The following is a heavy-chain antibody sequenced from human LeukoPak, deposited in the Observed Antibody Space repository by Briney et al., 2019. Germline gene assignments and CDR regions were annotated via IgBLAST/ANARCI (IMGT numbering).Heavy chain of an antibody. CDR2: ISYDGSNE. J-gene: IGHJ6*02. CDR3: AKPRTTWDNYYGMDV. V-gene: IGHV3-30*18. CDR1: GFTLSSYG. D-gene: IGHD1/OR15-1a*01. Sequence: PGESMRLSCAASGFTLSSYGIHWVRQAPGKGLEWVAVISYDGSNEYYADSVKGRFTVSRDNSRNTLYLQMNSLRPDDTAVYYCAKPRTTWDNYYGMDVWGQGTTVTVSS.